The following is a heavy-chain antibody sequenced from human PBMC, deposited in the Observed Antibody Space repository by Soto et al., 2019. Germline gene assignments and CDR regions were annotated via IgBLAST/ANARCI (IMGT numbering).Heavy chain of an antibody. V-gene: IGHV4-59*12. CDR1: GGSISSYD. CDR3: ASGMTTVTTIEY. Sequence: PSETLSLTCTVFGGSISSYDWSWIRQPPGKGLEWIGYIYHSGSTYYNPSLKSRVTISVDRSKNQFSLKLSSVTAADTAVYYCASGMTTVTTIEYWGQGTLVPVSS. J-gene: IGHJ4*02. CDR2: IYHSGST. D-gene: IGHD4-4*01.